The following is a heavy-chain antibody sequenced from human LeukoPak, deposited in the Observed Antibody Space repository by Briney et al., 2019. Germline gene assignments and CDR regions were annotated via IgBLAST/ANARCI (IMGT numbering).Heavy chain of an antibody. CDR2: IIPIFGTA. J-gene: IGHJ4*02. V-gene: IGHV1-69*13. CDR1: GGTFSSYA. CDR3: AREPYYYDSYFDY. D-gene: IGHD3-22*01. Sequence: SVKVSCKASGGTFSSYAISWVRQAPGQGLEWMGGIIPIFGTANYAQKFQGRVTITADESTSTAYMELSSLRSEDTAVYYCAREPYYYDSYFDYWGQGTLVTVSS.